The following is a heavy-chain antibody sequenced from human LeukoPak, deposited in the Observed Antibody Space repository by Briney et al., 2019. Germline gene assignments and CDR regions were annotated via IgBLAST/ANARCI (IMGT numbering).Heavy chain of an antibody. CDR3: TREFDTYYDILTGTGGFDP. J-gene: IGHJ5*02. CDR2: IRSKAYGGTA. D-gene: IGHD3-9*01. CDR1: GFTFGDYA. V-gene: IGHV3-49*04. Sequence: GGSLRLSCTASGFTFGDYAMSWVRQAPGKGREGVGFIRSKAYGGTAEYVASVKGRLIISRDDSKSIAYLQMNSPKTEDTAVYYCTREFDTYYDILTGTGGFDPWGQGTLVTVSS.